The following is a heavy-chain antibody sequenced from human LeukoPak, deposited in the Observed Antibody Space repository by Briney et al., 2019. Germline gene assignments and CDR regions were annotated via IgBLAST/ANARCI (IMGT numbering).Heavy chain of an antibody. CDR3: ARLPAYYYGMDV. V-gene: IGHV3-66*04. Sequence: GGSLRLSCAASGFAVTANYMNWVRQAPWKGLEWVSVHYSGSTTYYADSVRGRFTISRDNSKNTLYLQMNSLRVEDTAVYYCARLPAYYYGMDVWGQGTTVTVSS. CDR1: GFAVTANY. CDR2: HYSGSTT. J-gene: IGHJ6*02.